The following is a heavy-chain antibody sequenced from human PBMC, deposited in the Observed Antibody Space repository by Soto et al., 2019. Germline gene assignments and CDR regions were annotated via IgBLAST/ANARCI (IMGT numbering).Heavy chain of an antibody. J-gene: IGHJ5*02. CDR2: IYYSGST. CDR3: ARDVVGEAFDP. Sequence: SETLSLTCTVSGGSISSYYWSWIRQPPGKGLEWIGYIYYSGSTNYNPSLKSRVTISVDTSKNQFSLKLSSVTAADTAVYYCARDVVGEAFDPWGQGTLVTVSS. V-gene: IGHV4-59*01. D-gene: IGHD2-21*01. CDR1: GGSISSYY.